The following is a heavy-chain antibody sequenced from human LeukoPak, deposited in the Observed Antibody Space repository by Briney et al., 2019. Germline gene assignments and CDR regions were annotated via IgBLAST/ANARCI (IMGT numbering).Heavy chain of an antibody. CDR1: GFTFSSYS. J-gene: IGHJ5*02. D-gene: IGHD1-26*01. V-gene: IGHV3-21*01. CDR3: AIFPGGGSRWELRPHWFDP. CDR2: ISSGSSYI. Sequence: PGGSLRLSCAASGFTFSSYSMNWVRQAPGKGLERVSSISSGSSYIYYADSVKGRFTISRDNAKKSRYLQMNSLRAKDTAAYYCAIFPGGGSRWELRPHWFDPWGQGTLVTVSS.